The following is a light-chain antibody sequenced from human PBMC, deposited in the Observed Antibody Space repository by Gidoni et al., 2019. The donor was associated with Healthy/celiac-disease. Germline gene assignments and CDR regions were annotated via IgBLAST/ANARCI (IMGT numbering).Light chain of an antibody. CDR1: SSKIGRNT. CDR3: AAWDDSLNGLV. V-gene: IGLV1-44*01. J-gene: IGLJ2*01. CDR2: SNN. Sequence: QSVLTQPPSASGTPGQRVTISCSGSSSKIGRNTVTGYQQLPGTAPKLLIYSNNQRPSGVPDRFSGSKSGTSASLAISGLQSEDEADYYCAAWDDSLNGLVFGGGTKLTVL.